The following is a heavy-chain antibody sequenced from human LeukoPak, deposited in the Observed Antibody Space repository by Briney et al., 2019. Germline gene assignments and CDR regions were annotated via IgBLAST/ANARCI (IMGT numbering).Heavy chain of an antibody. CDR2: ITSGFTP. V-gene: IGHV3-23*01. J-gene: IGHJ4*02. CDR3: AKDYSDSRVADVFFEY. Sequence: PGGSLRLSCAASGLTFSDYAMSWFRQVPGKGLEWVSGITSGFTPHYADSVKGRFTISRDNSKNTFHLQLNSLRAEDTAVYYCAKDYSDSRVADVFFEYWGQGTLVTVSS. D-gene: IGHD2-15*01. CDR1: GLTFSDYA.